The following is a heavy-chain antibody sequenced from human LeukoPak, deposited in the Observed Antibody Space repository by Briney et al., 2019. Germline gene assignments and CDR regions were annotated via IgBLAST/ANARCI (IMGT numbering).Heavy chain of an antibody. CDR3: ARDSSRNTVTGGLNFDY. CDR2: IYYSGST. J-gene: IGHJ4*02. CDR1: GGSISSGGYY. D-gene: IGHD4-17*01. Sequence: SETLSLTCTVSGGSISSGGYYWSWIRQHPGDGLEWIGYIYYSGSTYYNPSLKSRVTISVDTSKNQFSLKLSSVTAADTAVYYCARDSSRNTVTGGLNFDYWGQGTLVTVSS. V-gene: IGHV4-31*03.